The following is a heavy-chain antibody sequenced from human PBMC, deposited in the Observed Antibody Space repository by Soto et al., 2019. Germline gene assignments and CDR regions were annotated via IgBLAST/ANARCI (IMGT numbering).Heavy chain of an antibody. J-gene: IGHJ3*02. V-gene: IGHV3-23*01. CDR3: ARVLAAPRKNDAFDI. Sequence: VGSLRLSCAASGFTFSSYAMSWVRQAPGKGLEWVSAISGSGGSTYYADSVKGRFTISRDNSKNTLYLQMNSLRAEDTAVYYCARVLAAPRKNDAFDIWGQGTMVTVSS. D-gene: IGHD3-16*01. CDR1: GFTFSSYA. CDR2: ISGSGGST.